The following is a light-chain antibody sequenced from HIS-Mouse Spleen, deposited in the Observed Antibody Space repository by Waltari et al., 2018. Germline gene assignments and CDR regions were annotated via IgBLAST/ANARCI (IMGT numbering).Light chain of an antibody. CDR2: GNS. CDR3: QSYDSSLSAHYV. CDR1: SSNIGAGYD. Sequence: QSVLTQPPSVSGAPGQRVTISCTGSSSNIGAGYDVHWYQQLPGTAPNLLIYGNSNRPSGVPDRFPGSKSGTAASLAIAGLQAEDEADYYCQSYDSSLSAHYVFGTGTKVTVL. J-gene: IGLJ1*01. V-gene: IGLV1-40*01.